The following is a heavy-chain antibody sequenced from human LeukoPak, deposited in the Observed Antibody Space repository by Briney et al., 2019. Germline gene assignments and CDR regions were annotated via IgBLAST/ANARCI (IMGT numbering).Heavy chain of an antibody. D-gene: IGHD6-19*01. CDR2: IRSNGENT. V-gene: IGHV3-64D*09. CDR1: GFAFSSFP. CDR3: VKTRVGGGWYGYYLDY. J-gene: IGHJ4*02. Sequence: GGSLRLSCSASGFAFSSFPMHWVRQAPGKGLEYVSVIRSNGENTDYADSVEGRFTISRDNSKNTLYLHMSSLRPEDTAVYYCVKTRVGGGWYGYYLDYWGQGTLVTVSS.